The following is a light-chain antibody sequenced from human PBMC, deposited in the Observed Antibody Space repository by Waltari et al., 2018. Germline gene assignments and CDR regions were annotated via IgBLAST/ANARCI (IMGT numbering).Light chain of an antibody. V-gene: IGKV1-39*01. J-gene: IGKJ4*01. CDR2: AAT. CDR1: QSSSSY. Sequence: DIQMTQSPSSLSASVADRVTITCRSSQSSSSYLNWYKQKPGKAPKLLIYAATSLQSGVPSRFSGSGSWTDFTLTISSLQPEDFATYYCQQSYSTPLTFGGGTKVEIK. CDR3: QQSYSTPLT.